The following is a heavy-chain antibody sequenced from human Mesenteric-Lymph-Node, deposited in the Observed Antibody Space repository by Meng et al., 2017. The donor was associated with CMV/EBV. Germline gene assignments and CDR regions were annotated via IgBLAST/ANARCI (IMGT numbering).Heavy chain of an antibody. CDR2: IIYRGGGT. CDR1: GFTFNNYA. Sequence: GGSLRLSCAASGFTFNNYAMSWVRQAPGKGLEWVSIIYRGGGTFYRDSVIGRFTSSRDMSKNTMYLEMNRLRAEDTAVYYCAKDGSGSDYYDGMDVWGLGTTVTVSS. J-gene: IGHJ6*02. CDR3: AKDGSGSDYYDGMDV. D-gene: IGHD1-26*01. V-gene: IGHV3-23*03.